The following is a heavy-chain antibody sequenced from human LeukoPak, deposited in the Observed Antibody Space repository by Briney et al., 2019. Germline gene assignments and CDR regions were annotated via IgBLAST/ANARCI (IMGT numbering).Heavy chain of an antibody. D-gene: IGHD6-13*01. CDR1: GYTLTELS. CDR2: FDPEGGET. J-gene: IGHJ3*02. V-gene: IGHV1-24*01. Sequence: ASVKVSCKVSGYTLTELSMHWVRQAPGKGLEWMGGFDPEGGETIYAQKFQGRVTMTEDTSTDTAYMELSSLRSEDTAVYYCATLRPSIAAWEAFDIWGQGTMVTVSS. CDR3: ATLRPSIAAWEAFDI.